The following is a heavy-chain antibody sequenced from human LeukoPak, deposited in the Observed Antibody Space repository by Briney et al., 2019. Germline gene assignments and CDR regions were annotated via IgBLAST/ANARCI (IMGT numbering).Heavy chain of an antibody. CDR1: GFTFSSYA. D-gene: IGHD3-10*01. CDR2: ISGGGSGT. CDR3: AGGFGSYSPDY. J-gene: IGHJ4*02. Sequence: GGSLRLSYAPSGFTFSSYAMSWVRQAPGKGLEWVAVISGGGSGTYYADSVKGRFTISRDNARSALYLQMNSLRAEDTAVYYCAGGFGSYSPDYWGQGTLVTVSS. V-gene: IGHV3-23*01.